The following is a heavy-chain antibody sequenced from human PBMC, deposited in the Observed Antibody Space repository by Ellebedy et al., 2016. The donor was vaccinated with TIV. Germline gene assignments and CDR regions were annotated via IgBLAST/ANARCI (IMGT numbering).Heavy chain of an antibody. V-gene: IGHV1-69*04. J-gene: IGHJ3*01. D-gene: IGHD3-16*02. Sequence: AASVKVSCKASGGTFSSYGISWVRQAPGQGLEWMGRIIPILGIPNYPQKLQGRVTMTTDTSTSTAYMELRSLRSDDTAVYYCARDQGDDYVWGSYLDYWGQGTMVTVSS. CDR1: GGTFSSYG. CDR2: IIPILGIP. CDR3: ARDQGDDYVWGSYLDY.